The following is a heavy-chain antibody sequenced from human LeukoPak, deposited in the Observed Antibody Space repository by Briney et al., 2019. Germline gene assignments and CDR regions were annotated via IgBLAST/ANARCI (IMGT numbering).Heavy chain of an antibody. Sequence: SQTLSLTCTVSGGSISRGGYCWSWIRQHPGKGLEWIGYIDYSGSTFYNPSLKSRLTMSIDTSKNQFSLKLSSVTAADTAVYYCAADTSGHRIFNYWGQGTLVTVSS. CDR3: AADTSGHRIFNY. CDR2: IDYSGST. CDR1: GGSISRGGYC. J-gene: IGHJ4*02. D-gene: IGHD3-22*01. V-gene: IGHV4-31*03.